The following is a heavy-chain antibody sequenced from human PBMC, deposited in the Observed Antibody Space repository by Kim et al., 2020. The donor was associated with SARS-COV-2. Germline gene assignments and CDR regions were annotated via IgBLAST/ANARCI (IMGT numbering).Heavy chain of an antibody. CDR1: GDSVSNTSAA. V-gene: IGHV6-1*01. CDR3: TTRYFDF. CDR2: TYYRSKWYN. Sequence: SQTLSLTCAISGDSVSNTSAAWNWFRQSPSRGLEWLGKTYYRSKWYNDYALSVKSRITINSDTSKNQFSLQMNSVTPADAAVYYCTTRYFDFWGQGTLVTVSS. J-gene: IGHJ4*02.